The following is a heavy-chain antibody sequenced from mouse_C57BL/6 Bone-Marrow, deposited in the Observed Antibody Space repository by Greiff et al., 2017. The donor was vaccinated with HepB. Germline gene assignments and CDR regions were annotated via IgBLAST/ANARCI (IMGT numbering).Heavy chain of an antibody. Sequence: QVQLQQSGPELVKPGASVKISCKASGYAFSSSWMNWVKQRPGKGLEWIGRIYPGDGDTNYNGKFKGKATLTADKTSSTAYMQLSSLTSEDSAVYFCARPYDGYYDYWGQSTTLTVSS. V-gene: IGHV1-82*01. CDR2: IYPGDGDT. J-gene: IGHJ2*01. CDR1: GYAFSSSW. CDR3: ARPYDGYYDY. D-gene: IGHD2-3*01.